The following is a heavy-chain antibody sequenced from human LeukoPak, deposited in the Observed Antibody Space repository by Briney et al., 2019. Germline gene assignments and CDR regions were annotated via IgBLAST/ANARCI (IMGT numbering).Heavy chain of an antibody. J-gene: IGHJ4*02. CDR2: IKSDGST. D-gene: IGHD3-22*01. V-gene: IGHV3-74*01. CDR3: ARAGHYYDSNGYPFSYYFDY. CDR1: GFTFSSYW. Sequence: GGSLRLSCAASGFTFSSYWMHWVRQAPGKGLVWVSRIKSDGSTNYADSVKGRFTISRDNAKNTLYLQMNSLRAEDTAVFYCARAGHYYDSNGYPFSYYFDYWGQGTLVTVSS.